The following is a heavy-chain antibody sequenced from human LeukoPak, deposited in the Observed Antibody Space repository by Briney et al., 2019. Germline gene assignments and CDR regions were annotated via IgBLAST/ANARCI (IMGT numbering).Heavy chain of an antibody. J-gene: IGHJ5*02. CDR1: GDSVSSNSAG. CDR3: ARSTNYSFKS. V-gene: IGHV6-1*01. D-gene: IGHD2-21*01. CDR2: TYYRSKWYN. Sequence: SQTLSLTCAISGDSVSSNSAGWHWIRQSPSRGLEWLGKTYYRSKWYNDYAVYVKSRITIIPDTSKNQFSLQLNSVIPEDTAVYFCARSTNYSFKSLGEGSLVTVSA.